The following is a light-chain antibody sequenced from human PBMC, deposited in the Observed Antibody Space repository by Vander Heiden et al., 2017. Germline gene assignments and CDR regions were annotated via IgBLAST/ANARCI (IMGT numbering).Light chain of an antibody. CDR1: QDIRND. Sequence: AIQMTQSPSSLYASVGDRVTITCRASQDIRNDLGWYQQKPGKAPKVLIYAAASLQSEVPSRFSGSGSGTEFTLTISSLQPEDFATYYCLQEYSYPFTFGQGIKLEIK. J-gene: IGKJ2*01. CDR2: AAA. CDR3: LQEYSYPFT. V-gene: IGKV1-6*01.